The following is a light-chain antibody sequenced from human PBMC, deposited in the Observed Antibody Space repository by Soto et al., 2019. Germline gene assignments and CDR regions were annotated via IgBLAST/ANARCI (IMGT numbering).Light chain of an antibody. CDR1: SANIGRNY. V-gene: IGLV1-47*01. J-gene: IGLJ3*02. CDR2: RNT. Sequence: QSVLTKPPSASGTPGQRVTISCSGSSANIGRNYVYWYQQLPGTAPKLLISRNTQRPSGVPDRFSGSKSGTSASLAISGLRSDDEADYYCAGWDGSLSGWVFGGGTKLTFL. CDR3: AGWDGSLSGWV.